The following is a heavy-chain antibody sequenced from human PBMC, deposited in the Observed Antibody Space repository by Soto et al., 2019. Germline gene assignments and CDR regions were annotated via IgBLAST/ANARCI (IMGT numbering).Heavy chain of an antibody. J-gene: IGHJ4*02. V-gene: IGHV1-69*10. D-gene: IGHD2-15*01. CDR1: GGTFSSYT. CDR2: IIPILGIA. Sequence: ASVKVSCKASGGTFSSYTISWVRQAPGQGLEWMGRIIPILGIANYAQKFQGRVTITADKSTSTAYMELSSLRSEDTAVYYCARDGIPTGLGYCSGGSCYSDNYFDYWGQGTLVTVSS. CDR3: ARDGIPTGLGYCSGGSCYSDNYFDY.